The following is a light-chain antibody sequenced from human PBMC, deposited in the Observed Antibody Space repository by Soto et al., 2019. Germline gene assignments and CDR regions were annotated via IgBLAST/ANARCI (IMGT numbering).Light chain of an antibody. CDR2: EKS. CDR3: QQSSAHPLF. Sequence: IQLTQSPSVLSASIGDRVSISCRASQDIAHNLNWYQQKPGRAPQLLIFEKSTLLFGVPARFSGSGSGTEFTLTISSLQPEDFGSYYCQQSSAHPLFFGGGTRVQI. J-gene: IGKJ4*01. CDR1: QDIAHN. V-gene: IGKV1-9*01.